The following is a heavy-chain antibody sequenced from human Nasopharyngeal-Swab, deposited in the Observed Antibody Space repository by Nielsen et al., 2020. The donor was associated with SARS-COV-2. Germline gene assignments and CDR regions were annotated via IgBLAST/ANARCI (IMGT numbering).Heavy chain of an antibody. D-gene: IGHD1-26*01. V-gene: IGHV3-48*02. CDR3: VREFEATGATYLDY. Sequence: GESLKISCAASGFAFTDYSMDWARQAPGKGLEWVSYITSSSSTRYYADSVKGRFTVSRDNAKNSLYLQMSSLRDEDTAVYYCVREFEATGATYLDYWGLGTLVTVSS. J-gene: IGHJ4*02. CDR2: ITSSSSTR. CDR1: GFAFTDYS.